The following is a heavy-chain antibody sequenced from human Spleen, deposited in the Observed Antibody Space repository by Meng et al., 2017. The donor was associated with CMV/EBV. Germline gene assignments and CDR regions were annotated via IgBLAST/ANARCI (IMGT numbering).Heavy chain of an antibody. D-gene: IGHD3-16*01. CDR2: ISRSGTTI. CDR3: ARDQGGANSPYYYYCVDV. J-gene: IGHJ6*02. CDR1: GFNFSDYY. Sequence: GGSLRLSCGASGFNFSDYYMTWIRQAPGKGLEWVSYISRSGTTIRSADSAKGRFTISRDNAKNSVFLQMSSLRVEDTAVYFCARDQGGANSPYYYYCVDVWGQGTTVTVSS. V-gene: IGHV3-11*01.